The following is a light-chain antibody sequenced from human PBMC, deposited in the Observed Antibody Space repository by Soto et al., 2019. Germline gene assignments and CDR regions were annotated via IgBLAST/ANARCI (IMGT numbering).Light chain of an antibody. CDR2: ATS. CDR3: QQYQSLT. CDR1: QSVSSTY. Sequence: EIVLTQSPGTLSLSPGERATLSCRVSQSVSSTYLAWYQQKPGQGPRLLIYATSRRATGIPDRFSGSGSGTDFTLTISRLEPEDFAVYYCQQYQSLTFGGGTKVEIK. J-gene: IGKJ4*01. V-gene: IGKV3-20*01.